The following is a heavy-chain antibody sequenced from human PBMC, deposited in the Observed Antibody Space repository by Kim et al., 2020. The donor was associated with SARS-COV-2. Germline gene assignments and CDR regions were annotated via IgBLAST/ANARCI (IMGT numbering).Heavy chain of an antibody. CDR2: ISGDGGST. D-gene: IGHD6-13*01. CDR3: AKDIAAAGTEYYYYYYGMDV. J-gene: IGHJ6*02. CDR1: GFTFDDYA. V-gene: IGHV3-43*02. Sequence: GGSLRLSCAASGFTFDDYAMHWVRQAPGKGLEWVSLISGDGGSTYYADSVKGRFTISRDNSKNSLYLQMNSLRTEDTALYYCAKDIAAAGTEYYYYYYGMDVWGQGTTVTVSS.